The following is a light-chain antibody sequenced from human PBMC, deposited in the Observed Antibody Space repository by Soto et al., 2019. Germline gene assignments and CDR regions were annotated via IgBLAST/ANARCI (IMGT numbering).Light chain of an antibody. CDR1: QSVSTY. V-gene: IGKV1-5*03. CDR2: KTS. Sequence: IQMTQSPSSLSASVGDRVTITCRASQSVSTYLNWYQQKSGKAPKLLIYKTSTLESGVPSRFSGSGSGTQFTLTISSLQPDDSATYYCLQYNSYLWTFGQGTKVEVK. J-gene: IGKJ1*01. CDR3: LQYNSYLWT.